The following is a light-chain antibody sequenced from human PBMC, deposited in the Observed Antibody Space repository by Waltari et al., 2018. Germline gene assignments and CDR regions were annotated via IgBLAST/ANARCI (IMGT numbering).Light chain of an antibody. CDR2: GNS. J-gene: IGLJ2*01. CDR3: QSYDSSLSGSGGLWV. V-gene: IGLV1-40*01. Sequence: QSVLTQPPSVSGAPGQRVTISCTGRRSNIGAVYDVHWSQQLPGTAPKLLIYGNSNRPSGVPDRFSGSKSGTSASLAITGLQAEDEADYYCQSYDSSLSGSGGLWVFGGGTKLTVL. CDR1: RSNIGAVYD.